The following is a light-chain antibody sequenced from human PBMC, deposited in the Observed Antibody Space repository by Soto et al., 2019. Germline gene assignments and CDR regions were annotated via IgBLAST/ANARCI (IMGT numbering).Light chain of an antibody. CDR3: MCYAGGNNRV. CDR1: SSDVGTHGY. V-gene: IGLV2-8*01. Sequence: QSALTQPPSAAGSPGQSVTISCTGTSSDVGTHGYVSWYQQHAGKAPKLMIYDVTKRPSGVPDRFAGSKSANTASLTVSGLQAEDEADYYCMCYAGGNNRVFGGGTKVTVL. J-gene: IGLJ3*02. CDR2: DVT.